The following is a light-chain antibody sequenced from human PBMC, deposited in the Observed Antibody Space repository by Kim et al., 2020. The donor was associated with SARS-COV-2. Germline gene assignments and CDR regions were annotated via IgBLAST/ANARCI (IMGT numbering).Light chain of an antibody. J-gene: IGLJ3*02. V-gene: IGLV3-19*01. CDR1: SLRSYY. CDR2: GKN. Sequence: GQTVRITCQGNSLRSYYASWYQQKRGQAPVLVIYGKNNRPSGIPDRFSGSSSGNTASLTITGAQAEDEADYYCNSRDSSGNHLEWVFGGGTKLTVL. CDR3: NSRDSSGNHLEWV.